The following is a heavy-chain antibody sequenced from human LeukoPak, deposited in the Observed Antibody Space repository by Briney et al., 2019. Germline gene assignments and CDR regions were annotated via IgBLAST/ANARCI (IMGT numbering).Heavy chain of an antibody. V-gene: IGHV1-24*01. D-gene: IGHD1-7*01. J-gene: IGHJ4*02. CDR1: GYSLTELS. CDR2: FDPGNGET. Sequence: GASVKVSCKVSGYSLTELSMHWVRQAPGKGLEWMGGFDPGNGETIFTKNFQGRVTMTDDTSTDTAYMELSSLRSEDTAVYYCTGGTSYRLLDYWGQGTLVTVSS. CDR3: TGGTSYRLLDY.